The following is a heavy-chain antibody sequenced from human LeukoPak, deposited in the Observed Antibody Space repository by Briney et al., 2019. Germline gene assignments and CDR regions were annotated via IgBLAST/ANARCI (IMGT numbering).Heavy chain of an antibody. CDR3: ARGISTSGWLDY. CDR1: GFSVSSNY. V-gene: IGHV3-53*01. Sequence: PGGSLRLSCAASGFSVSSNYMSWVRQAPGKGLEWVSVLYSGGSTYYADSVKGRFTISRDDSKNTLYLLTNSLRGDDTAVYYCARGISTSGWLDYWGQGTLVTVSS. D-gene: IGHD6-19*01. J-gene: IGHJ4*02. CDR2: LYSGGST.